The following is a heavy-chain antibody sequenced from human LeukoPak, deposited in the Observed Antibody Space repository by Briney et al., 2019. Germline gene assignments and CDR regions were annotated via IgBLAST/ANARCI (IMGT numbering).Heavy chain of an antibody. J-gene: IGHJ5*02. CDR2: INPSGGST. V-gene: IGHV1-46*01. CDR1: GYTFTSYY. D-gene: IGHD6-13*01. CDR3: ARDGGGTAAGMFSFFDP. Sequence: ASVKVSCKASGYTFTSYYMHWVRQAPGQGLEWMGIINPSGGSTSYAQKFQGRVTMTRDMSTSTVYMELSSLRSEDTAVYYCARDGGGTAAGMFSFFDPWGQGTLVTVSS.